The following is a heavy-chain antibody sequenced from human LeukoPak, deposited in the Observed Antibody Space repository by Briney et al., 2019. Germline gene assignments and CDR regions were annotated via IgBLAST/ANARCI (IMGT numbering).Heavy chain of an antibody. D-gene: IGHD2-21*01. Sequence: GGSLRLSCAASGFTFSCRWMHWVRQATGKGLVWVSHVNSDESSTNYADSGNGRFTISRDNTKNTLYRKMSSLRAEDTAGYYCASDDSYAFDIWGQGTMVTVSS. CDR1: GFTFSCRW. CDR3: ASDDSYAFDI. J-gene: IGHJ3*02. CDR2: VNSDESST. V-gene: IGHV3-74*01.